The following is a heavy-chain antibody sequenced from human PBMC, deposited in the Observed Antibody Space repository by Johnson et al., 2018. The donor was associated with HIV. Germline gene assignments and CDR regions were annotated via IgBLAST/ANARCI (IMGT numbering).Heavy chain of an antibody. D-gene: IGHD1-26*01. CDR3: ARDQGLIVTDAFDI. V-gene: IGHV3-7*01. Sequence: MLLVESGGGVVQPGGSLRLSCVASGFTFDDYDMSWVRQAPGKGLEWVANIKQDGSEKYYVDSVKGRFTISRDNAKNSLYLQMNSLRAEDTAVYYCARDQGLIVTDAFDIWGQGTMVTVYS. CDR2: IKQDGSEK. CDR1: GFTFDDYD. J-gene: IGHJ3*02.